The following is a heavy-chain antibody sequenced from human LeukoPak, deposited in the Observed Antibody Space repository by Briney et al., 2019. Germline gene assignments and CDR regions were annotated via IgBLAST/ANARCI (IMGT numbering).Heavy chain of an antibody. Sequence: PGGSLRLSCAASGFTFSSYSMNWVRQAPGKGLEWVSSISSSSSYIYYADSVKVRFTISRDNAKNSLYLQMNSLRAEDTAVYYCAGGGTAYYYFDYWGQGTLVTVSS. V-gene: IGHV3-21*01. D-gene: IGHD2-21*01. CDR2: ISSSSSYI. CDR1: GFTFSSYS. J-gene: IGHJ4*02. CDR3: AGGGTAYYYFDY.